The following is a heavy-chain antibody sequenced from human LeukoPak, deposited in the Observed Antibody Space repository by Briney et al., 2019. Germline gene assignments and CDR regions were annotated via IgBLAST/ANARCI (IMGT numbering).Heavy chain of an antibody. CDR3: AKDATFWSGYYSPESNWFDP. Sequence: GGSLRLSCAASGFTFSNYAMSWVRQAPGKGLEWVSSLSGSGGNTNYADSVRGRFSISRDNSKNTLYLQMNSLRAEDTAVYYRAKDATFWSGYYSPESNWFDPWGQGTLVTVSS. J-gene: IGHJ5*02. CDR1: GFTFSNYA. V-gene: IGHV3-23*01. CDR2: LSGSGGNT. D-gene: IGHD3-3*01.